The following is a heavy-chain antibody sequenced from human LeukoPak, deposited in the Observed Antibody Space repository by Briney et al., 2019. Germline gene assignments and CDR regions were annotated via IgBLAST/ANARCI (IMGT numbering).Heavy chain of an antibody. CDR3: ARDQNTMVRGGNDY. Sequence: GGSLRLSCAASGFTFNNYAITWVRQAPGKGLEWVAVISYDGSNKYYADSVKGRFTISRDNSKNTLYLQMNSLRAEDTAVYYCARDQNTMVRGGNDYWGQGTLVTVSS. V-gene: IGHV3-30-3*01. J-gene: IGHJ4*02. CDR1: GFTFNNYA. CDR2: ISYDGSNK. D-gene: IGHD3-10*01.